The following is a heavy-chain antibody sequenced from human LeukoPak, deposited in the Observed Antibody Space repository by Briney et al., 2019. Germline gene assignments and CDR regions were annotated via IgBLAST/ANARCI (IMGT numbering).Heavy chain of an antibody. V-gene: IGHV3-11*03. CDR3: ARSRGAGPGAYFDY. CDR2: YSNTGSYT. J-gene: IGHJ4*02. Sequence: GGALRLSCAVSGFSFADEYMSWIRPAPGQGPGWVSYYSNTGSYTNYADSVEGRFTISRDNTENSLYLQMNSLRAEDTAVYYCARSRGAGPGAYFDYWGQGTLVAVTS. CDR1: GFSFADEY. D-gene: IGHD6-19*01.